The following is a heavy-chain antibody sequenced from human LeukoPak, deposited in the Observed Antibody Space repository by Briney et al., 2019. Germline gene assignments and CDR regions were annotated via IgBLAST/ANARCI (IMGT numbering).Heavy chain of an antibody. D-gene: IGHD5-18*01. CDR3: ARRLTAIVAIDN. V-gene: IGHV4-39*01. CDR2: IYYSGTT. J-gene: IGHJ4*02. Sequence: PSEILSLTCTVPGGSVSSSCCYWGWIRQPPGRGLEWIGTIYYSGTTYYNPSLKSRVTISVDTSKNQFSLMLSSVTAADTAVYYCARRLTAIVAIDNWGQGTLVTVSS. CDR1: GGSVSSSCCY.